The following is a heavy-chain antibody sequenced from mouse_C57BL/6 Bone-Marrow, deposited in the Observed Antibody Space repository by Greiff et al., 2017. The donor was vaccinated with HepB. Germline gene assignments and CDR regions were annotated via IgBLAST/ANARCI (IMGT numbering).Heavy chain of an antibody. CDR1: GYAFSSSW. CDR3: ARWAYGYDGLLAY. J-gene: IGHJ3*01. CDR2: IYPGDGDT. D-gene: IGHD2-2*01. Sequence: QVQLKESGPELVKPGASVKISCKASGYAFSSSWMNWVKQRPGKGLEWIGRIYPGDGDTNYNGKFKGKATLTADKSSSTAYMQLSSLTSEDSAVYFCARWAYGYDGLLAYWGQGTRVTVSA. V-gene: IGHV1-82*01.